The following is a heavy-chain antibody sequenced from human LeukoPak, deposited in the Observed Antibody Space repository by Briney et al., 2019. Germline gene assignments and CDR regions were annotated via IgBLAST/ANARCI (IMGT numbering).Heavy chain of an antibody. Sequence: SETLSLTCTVSGGSISSYYWSWIRQPPGKGLEWIGYIYYSGSTNYNPSLKSRVTISVDTSKNQFSLKLSSVTAADTAVYYCARWSSGSYLDYWGQGTLVTVSS. CDR2: IYYSGST. V-gene: IGHV4-59*01. CDR3: ARWSSGSYLDY. D-gene: IGHD1-26*01. CDR1: GGSISSYY. J-gene: IGHJ4*02.